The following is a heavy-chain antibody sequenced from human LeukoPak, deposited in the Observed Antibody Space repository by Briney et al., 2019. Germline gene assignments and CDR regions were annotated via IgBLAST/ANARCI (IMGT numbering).Heavy chain of an antibody. J-gene: IGHJ6*02. D-gene: IGHD2-2*01. CDR3: AREDADDYVYYGMDV. CDR2: IYYGGST. CDR1: GGSINNYY. Sequence: SETLSLTCTVSGGSINNYYWSWIRQPPGKGLEWIGYIYYGGSTNFNPSLKSRVTISVDTSKNQLSLKVNSVTAADTAVYYCAREDADDYVYYGMDVWGQGTTVTVSS. V-gene: IGHV4-59*12.